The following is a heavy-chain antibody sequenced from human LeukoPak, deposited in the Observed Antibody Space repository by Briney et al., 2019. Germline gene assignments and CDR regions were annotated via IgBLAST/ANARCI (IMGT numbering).Heavy chain of an antibody. CDR2: IYPGDSDT. J-gene: IGHJ6*03. CDR1: GYSFTSYW. Sequence: GESLKISCKGSGYSFTSYWIGWVRQMPGKGLEWMGIIYPGDSDTRYSPSFQGQVTISADKSISTAYLQWSSLKASDTAMYYCARQRPPSFFGAKVIYYYYMDVWGKGTTVTVSS. D-gene: IGHD4/OR15-4a*01. V-gene: IGHV5-51*01. CDR3: ARQRPPSFFGAKVIYYYYMDV.